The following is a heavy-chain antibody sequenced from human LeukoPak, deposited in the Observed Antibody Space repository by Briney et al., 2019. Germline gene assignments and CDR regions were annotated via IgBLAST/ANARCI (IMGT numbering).Heavy chain of an antibody. V-gene: IGHV1-18*01. CDR1: GYTLTELS. J-gene: IGHJ4*02. Sequence: ASVKVSCKVSGYTLTELSMHWVRQAPGQGLEWMGWISAYNGNTNYAQKLQGRVTMTTDTSTSTAYMELRSLRSDDTAVYYCARGRQRWELLPGYWGQGTLVTVSS. CDR3: ARGRQRWELLPGY. CDR2: ISAYNGNT. D-gene: IGHD1-26*01.